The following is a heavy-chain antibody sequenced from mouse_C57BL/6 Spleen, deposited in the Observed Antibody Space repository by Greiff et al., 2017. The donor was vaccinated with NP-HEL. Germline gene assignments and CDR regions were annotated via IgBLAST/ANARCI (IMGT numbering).Heavy chain of an antibody. D-gene: IGHD1-1*01. CDR3: ARGSNYYGSSLFDY. CDR2: IHPNSGST. Sequence: QVHVKQPGAELVKPGASVKLSCKASGYTFTSYWMHWVKQRPGQGLEWIGMIHPNSGSTNYNEKFKSKATLTVDKSSSTAYMQLSSLTSEDSAVYYCARGSNYYGSSLFDYWGKGTTLTVSS. J-gene: IGHJ2*01. V-gene: IGHV1-64*01. CDR1: GYTFTSYW.